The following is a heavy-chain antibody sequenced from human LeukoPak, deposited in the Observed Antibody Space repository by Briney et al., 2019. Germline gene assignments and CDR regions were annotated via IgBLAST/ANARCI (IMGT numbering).Heavy chain of an antibody. Sequence: GGSLRLSCAASGFTFSSYSMNWVRQAPGKGLEWVSYITSSSSSTIYYADSVKGRFTISRDNAKNSPYLQMNSLRAEDTAVYYCARYYGGNSACDYWGQGTLVTVSS. CDR3: ARYYGGNSACDY. V-gene: IGHV3-48*01. CDR2: ITSSSSSTI. CDR1: GFTFSSYS. D-gene: IGHD4-23*01. J-gene: IGHJ4*02.